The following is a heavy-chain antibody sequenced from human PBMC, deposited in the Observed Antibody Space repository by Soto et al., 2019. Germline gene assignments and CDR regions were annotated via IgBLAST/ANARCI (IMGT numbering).Heavy chain of an antibody. CDR3: ARDLGSYYDSSGYEYYYYYGMDV. V-gene: IGHV6-1*01. CDR2: TYYRSKWYN. CDR1: GDSVSSNSAA. J-gene: IGHJ6*02. Sequence: QTLSLTCAISGDSVSSNSAAWNWIRQSPSRGLEWLGRTYYRSKWYNDYAVSVKSRITINPDTSKNQFSLQLNSVTPEDTAVYYCARDLGSYYDSSGYEYYYYYGMDVWGQGTTVTVSS. D-gene: IGHD3-22*01.